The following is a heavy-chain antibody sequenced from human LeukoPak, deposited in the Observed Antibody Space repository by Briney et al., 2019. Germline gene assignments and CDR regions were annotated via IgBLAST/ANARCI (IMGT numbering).Heavy chain of an antibody. J-gene: IGHJ3*02. CDR3: ARVGPTKLSAFDI. V-gene: IGHV3-30-3*01. Sequence: PGRSLRLSCAASGFTFSSYAMHWVRQAPGKGLEWVAVISYDGSNKYYADSVKGRFTISRDNSKNTLYLQMNSLRAEDTAVYYCARVGPTKLSAFDIWGQGTMVTVSS. CDR1: GFTFSSYA. CDR2: ISYDGSNK. D-gene: IGHD1-1*01.